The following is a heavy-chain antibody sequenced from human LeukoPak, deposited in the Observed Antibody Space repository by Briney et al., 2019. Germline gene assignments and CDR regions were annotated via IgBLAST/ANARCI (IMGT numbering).Heavy chain of an antibody. CDR1: GDSISRNNW. CDR3: ARDPSGNGVNFDY. V-gene: IGHV4-4*02. CDR2: IYHSGTT. Sequence: TSETLSLTCAVSGDSISRNNWWSWVRQPPGKGLEWVGEIYHSGTTNYRPSLKTRVTISLDKSKNQFSLRLTSVTAADMAVYYCARDPSGNGVNFDYWGQGTLVTVSS. D-gene: IGHD3-10*01. J-gene: IGHJ4*02.